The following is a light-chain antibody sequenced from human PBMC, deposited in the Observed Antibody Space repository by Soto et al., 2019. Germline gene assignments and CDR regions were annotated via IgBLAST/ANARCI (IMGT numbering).Light chain of an antibody. V-gene: IGKV3-11*01. Sequence: EIVLTQSPATLSVSPGERATLSCRASQSVTKYLAWYQQKPGQAPRLLIYDTSNRATGIPARFSGSGSGTDFTLTISSLESEDSGIYYCQQRSTWPPFSFGPGTKVDIK. CDR1: QSVTKY. CDR2: DTS. J-gene: IGKJ3*01. CDR3: QQRSTWPPFS.